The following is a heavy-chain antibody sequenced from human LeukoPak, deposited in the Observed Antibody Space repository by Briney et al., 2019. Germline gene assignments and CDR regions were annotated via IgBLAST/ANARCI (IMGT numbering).Heavy chain of an antibody. Sequence: NPSQTLSLTCTVSGGSISSGDYYWSWIRQPPGKGLEWIGYIYYSGSTYYNPSLKSRVTISVDTSKNQFSLKLSSVTAADTAVYYCATTSVGGYDPEAFDLWGRGTLVTVSS. D-gene: IGHD5-12*01. J-gene: IGHJ2*01. CDR3: ATTSVGGYDPEAFDL. V-gene: IGHV4-30-4*01. CDR1: GGSISSGDYY. CDR2: IYYSGST.